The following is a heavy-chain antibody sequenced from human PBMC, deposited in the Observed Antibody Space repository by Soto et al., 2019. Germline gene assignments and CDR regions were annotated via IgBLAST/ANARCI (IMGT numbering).Heavy chain of an antibody. Sequence: ASVTVSCKASGYTFSGFYMHWVRPAPGQGLEWMGWINPNSGGTKSADKFQGRVTMTRDTSISTAYMELSRLTSDDTAVYYCASAAVTGTAGLDFWGQGTQVTVSS. CDR3: ASAAVTGTAGLDF. CDR1: GYTFSGFY. V-gene: IGHV1-2*02. CDR2: INPNSGGT. J-gene: IGHJ4*02. D-gene: IGHD6-19*01.